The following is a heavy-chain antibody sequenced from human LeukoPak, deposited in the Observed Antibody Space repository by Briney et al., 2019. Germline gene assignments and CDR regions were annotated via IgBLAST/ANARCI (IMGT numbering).Heavy chain of an antibody. V-gene: IGHV3-23*01. CDR1: GFTFSSYA. J-gene: IGHJ5*02. CDR3: AKGGVNHDYGDYDDWLGP. Sequence: TGGSLRLSCAVSGFTFSSYAMCWIRQAPGKGLEWVSAMGGSGGSTDYADSVKGRFTISRDNSKNTLYLQMSNLRAEDTAVYYCAKGGVNHDYGDYDDWLGPWGQGTLVTVSS. D-gene: IGHD4-17*01. CDR2: MGGSGGST.